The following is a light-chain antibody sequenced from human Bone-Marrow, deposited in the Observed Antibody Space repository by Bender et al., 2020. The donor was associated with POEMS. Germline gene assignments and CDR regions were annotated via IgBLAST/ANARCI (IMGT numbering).Light chain of an antibody. CDR2: EVT. CDR3: SSGINKV. J-gene: IGLJ3*02. Sequence: QSALTQPASVSGSPGQSITISCTGTSSDIGSYNLVSWYQHHPGKAPKLLISEVTKRPSGVPDRFSGSKSGNTASLTVSGLQGEDEADYYCSSGINKVFGGGTKLTVL. CDR1: SSDIGSYNL. V-gene: IGLV2-14*02.